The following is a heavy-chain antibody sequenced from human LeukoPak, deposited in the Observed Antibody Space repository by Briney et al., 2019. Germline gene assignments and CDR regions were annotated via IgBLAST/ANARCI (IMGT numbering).Heavy chain of an antibody. D-gene: IGHD2-21*01. CDR3: ARERDDYGDY. V-gene: IGHV3-23*01. CDR1: GFTFSNCA. J-gene: IGHJ4*02. CDR2: ISGSGSST. Sequence: GGSLRLSCAASGFTFSNCAMSWVRQAPEKGLEWVSGISGSGSSTYYADSVKGRFTISRDNSENTLSLQMNSLRAEDTAVYYCARERDDYGDYWGQGTLVTVSS.